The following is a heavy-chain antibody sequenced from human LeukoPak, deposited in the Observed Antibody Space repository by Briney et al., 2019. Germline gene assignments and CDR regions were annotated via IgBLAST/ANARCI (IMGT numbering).Heavy chain of an antibody. J-gene: IGHJ4*02. CDR1: GFIFRNYA. D-gene: IGHD3-9*01. CDR2: IAGSGDTT. CDR3: AKWGDYDILTGYYVSDF. Sequence: GGSLRLSCAASGFIFRNYAMSWVRQAPGKGLEWVSAIAGSGDTTYYADSVKGRFTISRDNSKNTLYVEMNTLRAEDTAVYYCAKWGDYDILTGYYVSDFWGQGTLVTVSS. V-gene: IGHV3-23*01.